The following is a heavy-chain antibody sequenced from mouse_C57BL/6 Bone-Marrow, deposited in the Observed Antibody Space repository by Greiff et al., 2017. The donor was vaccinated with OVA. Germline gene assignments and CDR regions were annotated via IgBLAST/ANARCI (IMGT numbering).Heavy chain of an antibody. CDR1: GYTFTSYG. CDR3: ARDYGSTFYYYAMDY. J-gene: IGHJ4*01. V-gene: IGHV1-81*01. Sequence: VQLQQSGAELARPGASVKLSCKASGYTFTSYGISWVKQRTGQGLEWIGEIYPRSGNTYYNEKFKGKATLTADKSSSTAYMELRSLTSEDSAVYFCARDYGSTFYYYAMDYWGQGTSVTVSS. CDR2: IYPRSGNT. D-gene: IGHD2-2*01.